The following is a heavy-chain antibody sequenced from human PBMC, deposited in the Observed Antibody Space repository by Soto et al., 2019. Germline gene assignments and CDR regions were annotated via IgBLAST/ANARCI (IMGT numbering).Heavy chain of an antibody. D-gene: IGHD1-26*01. Sequence: GESLQISCKGSVYSFTSYWIGWVRQMPGKGLEWMGIIYPGDSDTRYSPSFQGQVTISADKSISTAYLQWSSLKASDTAMYYCARQHRGSYRSRMAYYYGMVVWGQRNTVTVS. CDR2: IYPGDSDT. CDR3: ARQHRGSYRSRMAYYYGMVV. CDR1: VYSFTSYW. V-gene: IGHV5-51*01. J-gene: IGHJ6*02.